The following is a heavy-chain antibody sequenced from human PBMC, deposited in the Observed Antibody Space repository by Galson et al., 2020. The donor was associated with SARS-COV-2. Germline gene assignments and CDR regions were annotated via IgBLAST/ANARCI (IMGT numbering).Heavy chain of an antibody. V-gene: IGHV3-74*01. Sequence: GESLKISCAASGFTFSSYWMHWVRQAPGKGLVWVSRINSDGSSTSYADSVKGRFTISRDNAKNTLYLQMNSLRAEDTAVYYCASLRGDLNDPFDYWGQGTLVTVSS. J-gene: IGHJ4*02. CDR2: INSDGSST. D-gene: IGHD3-16*01. CDR3: ASLRGDLNDPFDY. CDR1: GFTFSSYW.